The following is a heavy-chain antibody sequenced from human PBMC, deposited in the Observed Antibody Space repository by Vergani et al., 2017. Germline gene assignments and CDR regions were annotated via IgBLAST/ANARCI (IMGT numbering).Heavy chain of an antibody. CDR2: ISWNSGSI. V-gene: IGHV3-9*01. CDR3: AKDWKGILTGWIDY. D-gene: IGHD3-9*01. Sequence: EVQLLESGGGLVQPGRSLRLSCAASGFTFDDYAMHWVRQAPGKGLEWVSGISWNSGSIGYADSVKGRFTISRDNAKNSLYLQMNSLRAEDTALYYCAKDWKGILTGWIDYWGQGTLVTVSS. CDR1: GFTFDDYA. J-gene: IGHJ4*02.